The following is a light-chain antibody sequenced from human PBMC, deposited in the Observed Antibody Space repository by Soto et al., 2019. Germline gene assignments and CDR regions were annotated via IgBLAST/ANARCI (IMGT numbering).Light chain of an antibody. CDR3: QTWDTGARVV. J-gene: IGLJ2*01. V-gene: IGLV4-69*01. Sequence: QLVLTQSPSASASLGASVKLTCTLSSGHSSYVIAWHQQQPEKGPRYLMKLSSDGSHSKGDGIPDRFSGSSSGAERYLTISSLQSEDEADYYCQTWDTGARVVFGGGTQLTVL. CDR2: LSSDGSH. CDR1: SGHSSYV.